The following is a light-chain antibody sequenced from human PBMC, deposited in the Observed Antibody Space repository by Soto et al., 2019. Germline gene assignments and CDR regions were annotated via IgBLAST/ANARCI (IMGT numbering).Light chain of an antibody. V-gene: IGKV1-5*03. CDR3: QQYESYPLT. Sequence: DIQMTQSPSTLSASVGDRVTITCRASQSVSGWLAWYRQKPGKAPELLIYSASTLETGVPSRFSGSGSGTAFSLTVSSLQPNDVATYYYQQYESYPLTFGGGTKIDI. CDR2: SAS. J-gene: IGKJ4*02. CDR1: QSVSGW.